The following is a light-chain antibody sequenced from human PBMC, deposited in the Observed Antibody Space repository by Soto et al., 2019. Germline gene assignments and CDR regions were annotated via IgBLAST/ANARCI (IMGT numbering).Light chain of an antibody. Sequence: QSVLTQPASVSGSPGQSIAISCTGTSGDVGGYDYVSWYQQHPDKAPKLMIYEVTKRPSWVSNRFSGSKSGNTASLTISGLQPEDEADYYCSSHTSGSTRGFGSGTKVTVL. CDR1: SGDVGGYDY. CDR2: EVT. V-gene: IGLV2-14*01. CDR3: SSHTSGSTRG. J-gene: IGLJ1*01.